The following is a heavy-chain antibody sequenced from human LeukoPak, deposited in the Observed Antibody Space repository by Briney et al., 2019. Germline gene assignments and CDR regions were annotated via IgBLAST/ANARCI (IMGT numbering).Heavy chain of an antibody. CDR2: IYTSGST. J-gene: IGHJ4*02. D-gene: IGHD1-26*01. CDR3: AREIPLVGATDY. CDR1: GVSISSYY. Sequence: SETLSLTCTVSGVSISSYYWSWIRQPAGKGLEWIGRIYTSGSTNYNPSLKSRVTMSVDTSKNQFSLKLSSVTAADTAVYYCAREIPLVGATDYWGQGTLVTVSS. V-gene: IGHV4-4*07.